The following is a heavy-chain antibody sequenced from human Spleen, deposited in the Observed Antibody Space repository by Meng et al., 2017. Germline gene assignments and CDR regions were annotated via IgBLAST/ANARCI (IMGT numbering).Heavy chain of an antibody. CDR2: INTNTGNP. CDR1: GYTFTSYA. J-gene: IGHJ4*02. Sequence: ASVKVSCKASGYTFTSYAMNWVRQAPGQGLEWMGWINTNTGNPKYAQGFTGRFVFSLDTSVSTAYLQISSLKAEDTAVYYCARDPLYYDFWSGYYKGDYFDYWGQGTLVTVSS. V-gene: IGHV7-4-1*02. CDR3: ARDPLYYDFWSGYYKGDYFDY. D-gene: IGHD3-3*01.